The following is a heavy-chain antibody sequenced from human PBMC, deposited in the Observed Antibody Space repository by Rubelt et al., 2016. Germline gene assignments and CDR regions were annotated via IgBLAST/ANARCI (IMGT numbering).Heavy chain of an antibody. CDR1: GYTFTGYY. D-gene: IGHD3-10*01. CDR3: ARARGGLDAFDI. J-gene: IGHJ3*02. Sequence: KPGASVKVSCKASGYTFTGYYMHWVRQAPGQGLAWMGWINPNSGGTNYAQKFQGRVTMTRETSISTAYMELSRLRSDDTAVYYCARARGGLDAFDIWGQGTMVTVSS. V-gene: IGHV1-2*02. CDR2: INPNSGGT.